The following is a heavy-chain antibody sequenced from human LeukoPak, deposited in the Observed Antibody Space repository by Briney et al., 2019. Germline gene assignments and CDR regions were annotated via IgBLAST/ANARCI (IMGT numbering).Heavy chain of an antibody. CDR3: ARRDDYGGHNGAFDI. D-gene: IGHD4/OR15-4a*01. CDR1: GYSFTSYC. J-gene: IGHJ3*02. Sequence: GESLKISWKGSGYSFTSYCIGWVRPMPGKGLEWMGIIYPGDSDTRYSPSFQGQVTISADKSIGTAYLQKSRPKASDTAMYCCARRDDYGGHNGAFDIWGQGTMVTVSS. V-gene: IGHV5-51*01. CDR2: IYPGDSDT.